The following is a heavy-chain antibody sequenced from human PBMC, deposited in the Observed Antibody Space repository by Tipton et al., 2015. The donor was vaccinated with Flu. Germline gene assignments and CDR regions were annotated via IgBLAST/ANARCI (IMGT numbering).Heavy chain of an antibody. CDR1: GFTFSSYA. CDR2: ISYDGSNK. Sequence: SLRLSCAASGFTFSSYAMHWVRQAPGKGLEWVAVISYDGSNKYYADSVKGRFTISRDNSKNTLYLQMNSLRAEDTAVYYCVRSPPALQQLSDWFDPWGQGTLVTVSS. CDR3: VRSPPALQQLSDWFDP. D-gene: IGHD6-13*01. V-gene: IGHV3-30*04. J-gene: IGHJ5*02.